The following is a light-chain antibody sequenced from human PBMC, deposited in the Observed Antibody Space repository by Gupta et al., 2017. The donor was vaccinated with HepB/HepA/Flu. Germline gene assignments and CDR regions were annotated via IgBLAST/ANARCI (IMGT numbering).Light chain of an antibody. J-gene: IGKJ3*01. CDR1: QDISNY. CDR3: QQPKS. Sequence: DIQMTQSPSSLSASVGDRVTITCQASQDISNYLNWYHQKPGKAPKLRIYEASNFETGVKSRFSGSGSGTDFTCTRSSMQSEDSETDDGQQPKSFGHGTKVDIK. CDR2: EAS. V-gene: IGKV1-33*01.